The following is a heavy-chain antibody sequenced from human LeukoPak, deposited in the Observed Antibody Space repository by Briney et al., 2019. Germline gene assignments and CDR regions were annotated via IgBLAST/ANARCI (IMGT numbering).Heavy chain of an antibody. V-gene: IGHV3-23*01. CDR3: AKGLEKESRLES. CDR2: FSSGGGPT. Sequence: PGGSLRLSCAASGFIFSNYAMYWVRQAPGKGLEWVSAFSSGGGPTYYADSVKGRFIISRDNSKDTLFLQMNSLRVEDTAIYYCAKGLEKESRLESWGQGTLVTVSS. J-gene: IGHJ4*02. CDR1: GFIFSNYA. D-gene: IGHD1-1*01.